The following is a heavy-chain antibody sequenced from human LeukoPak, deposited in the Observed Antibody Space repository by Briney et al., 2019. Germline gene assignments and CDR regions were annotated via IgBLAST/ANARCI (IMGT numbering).Heavy chain of an antibody. CDR1: RFTFSKYA. V-gene: IGHV3-23*01. J-gene: IGHJ4*02. Sequence: PGGALPLSRAASRFTFSKYAMSWLRQAPRRGLEGVSAINGSGGSTYYPDSAKDRFTISRDNSKNTLYLQTKRRRAEDTAVYYCARINRDSSGYYSTHLDFWGQGTLVTVSS. CDR2: INGSGGST. D-gene: IGHD3-22*01. CDR3: ARINRDSSGYYSTHLDF.